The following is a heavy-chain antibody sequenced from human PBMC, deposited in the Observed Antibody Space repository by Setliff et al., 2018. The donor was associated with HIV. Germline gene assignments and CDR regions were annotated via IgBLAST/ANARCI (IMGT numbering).Heavy chain of an antibody. CDR3: ARLHPGGYDPYYYNYYMDV. J-gene: IGHJ6*03. D-gene: IGHD5-12*01. Sequence: SETLSLTCTVSGGSISSATHYWGWICQPPGKGLAWIGSIFYSGSSHYNPSLKSRAIISVDTSKNQFSLRLSSVTAADTAVYYCARLHPGGYDPYYYNYYMDVWGRGTTVTVSS. CDR1: GGSISSATHY. CDR2: IFYSGSS. V-gene: IGHV4-39*01.